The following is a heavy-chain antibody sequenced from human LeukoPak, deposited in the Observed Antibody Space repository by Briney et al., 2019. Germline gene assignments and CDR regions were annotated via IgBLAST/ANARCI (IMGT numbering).Heavy chain of an antibody. CDR1: GGSFRGYY. CDR3: ARGPYCSSTSCYTWAYYFDY. Sequence: SETLSLTCAVYGGSFRGYYWSWTRQPPGKGLEWIGEINHSGSTNYNPSLKSRVTISVDTSKNQFSLKLSSVTAADTAVYYCARGPYCSSTSCYTWAYYFDYWGQGTLVTVSS. J-gene: IGHJ4*02. D-gene: IGHD2-2*02. CDR2: INHSGST. V-gene: IGHV4-34*01.